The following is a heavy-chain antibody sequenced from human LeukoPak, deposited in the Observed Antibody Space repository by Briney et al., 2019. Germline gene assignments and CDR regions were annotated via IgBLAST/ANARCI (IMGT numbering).Heavy chain of an antibody. CDR2: IYSGGRS. Sequence: GGSLRLSCAASGFTFSSYAMSWVRQAPGKGLECISVIYSGGRSFYADSVKGRFTISRDNSENTLFLQMNNLRAEDTAVYYCAGVASSGPFYYYMDVWGKGSTVTVSS. D-gene: IGHD3-3*01. V-gene: IGHV3-66*02. CDR1: GFTFSSYA. CDR3: AGVASSGPFYYYMDV. J-gene: IGHJ6*03.